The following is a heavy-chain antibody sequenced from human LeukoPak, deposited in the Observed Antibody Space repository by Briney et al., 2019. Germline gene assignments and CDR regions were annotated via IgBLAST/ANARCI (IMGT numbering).Heavy chain of an antibody. CDR1: GYAFTGYF. J-gene: IGHJ4*02. CDR2: ISPNSGGT. CDR3: ARGSPDAGPTRGYFDY. V-gene: IGHV1-2*02. D-gene: IGHD2-15*01. Sequence: ASVKVSCKASGYAFTGYFVHWLRQAPGHGLEWMGWISPNSGGTDYAQKFQGGVPMTRDTSISTAYMELSSLRSDDTAVYYCARGSPDAGPTRGYFDYWGQGTLVTVSS.